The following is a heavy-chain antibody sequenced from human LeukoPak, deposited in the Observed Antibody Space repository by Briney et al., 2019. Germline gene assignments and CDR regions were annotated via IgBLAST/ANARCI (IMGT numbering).Heavy chain of an antibody. CDR2: INHSGST. J-gene: IGHJ5*02. D-gene: IGHD3-10*01. Sequence: KPSETLSLTCAVYGGSFSGCYWSWIRQPPGKGLEWIGEINHSGSTNYNPSLKSRVTISVDTSKNQFSLKLSSVTAADTAVYYCARVRMVRGVIIAYNWFDPWGQGTLVTVSS. V-gene: IGHV4-34*01. CDR1: GGSFSGCY. CDR3: ARVRMVRGVIIAYNWFDP.